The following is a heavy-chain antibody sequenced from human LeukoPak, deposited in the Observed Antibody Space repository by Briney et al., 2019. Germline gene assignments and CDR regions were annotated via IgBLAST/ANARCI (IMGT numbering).Heavy chain of an antibody. CDR3: ARARVVVPAAIYVWFDP. CDR1: GYTFTSYG. V-gene: IGHV1-18*01. CDR2: ISAYNGNT. Sequence: ASVKVSCKASGYTFTSYGISWVRQAPGQGLEWMGWISAYNGNTNYAQKFQGRVTMTTDTSTSTAYMELRSLRSDDTAVYYCARARVVVPAAIYVWFDPWGQGTLVTVSS. D-gene: IGHD2-2*02. J-gene: IGHJ5*02.